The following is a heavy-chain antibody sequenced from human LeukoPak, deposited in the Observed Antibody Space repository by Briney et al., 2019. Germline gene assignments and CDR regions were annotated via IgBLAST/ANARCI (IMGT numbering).Heavy chain of an antibody. CDR3: ARARYGSGRYFDY. CDR2: INHSGST. D-gene: IGHD3-10*01. CDR1: GGSFSGYY. V-gene: IGHV4-34*01. J-gene: IGHJ4*02. Sequence: PSETLSLTCAVYGGSFSGYYWSWIRQPPGKGLEWIGEINHSGSTNYNPSLKSRVTISVDTSKNQFSLKLSSVTAADTAVYYCARARYGSGRYFDYWGQGTLDTVSS.